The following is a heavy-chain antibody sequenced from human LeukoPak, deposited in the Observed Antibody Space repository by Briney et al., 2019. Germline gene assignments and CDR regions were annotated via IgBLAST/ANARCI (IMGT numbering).Heavy chain of an antibody. J-gene: IGHJ6*02. CDR2: IIPIFGTA. Sequence: SVKVSCKASGYTFTNYTLNWVRQAPGQGLEWMGGIIPIFGTANYAQKFQGRVTITADESTSTAYMELSSLRSEDTAVYYCARDPYGDYLPDYGMDVWGQGTTVTVSS. CDR1: GYTFTNYT. CDR3: ARDPYGDYLPDYGMDV. V-gene: IGHV1-69*13. D-gene: IGHD4-17*01.